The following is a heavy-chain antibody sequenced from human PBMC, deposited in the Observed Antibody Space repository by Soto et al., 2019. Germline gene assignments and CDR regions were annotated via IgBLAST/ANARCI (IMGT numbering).Heavy chain of an antibody. Sequence: SETLSLTCAVYGGSFSGHYWSWIRQPPGKGLEWIGEINDSGSTNYNPSLKSRVIISVDTSKNQFSLKLSSVTAADTAVYYCARGKTSCSGGSCYKQFDYWGQGILVTVS. CDR1: GGSFSGHY. V-gene: IGHV4-34*01. J-gene: IGHJ4*02. CDR2: INDSGST. D-gene: IGHD2-15*01. CDR3: ARGKTSCSGGSCYKQFDY.